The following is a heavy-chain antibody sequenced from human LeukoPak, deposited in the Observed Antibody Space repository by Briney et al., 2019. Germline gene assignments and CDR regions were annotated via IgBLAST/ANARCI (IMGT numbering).Heavy chain of an antibody. CDR2: IIPIFGTA. Sequence: SVKVSCKASGGTFSSYAISWVRQAPGQGLEWMGRIIPIFGTANYAQKFQGRVTITTDESTSTAYMELSSLRSEDTAVYYCARAGRDGYNRLLDYWGQGTLVTVSS. D-gene: IGHD5-24*01. CDR1: GGTFSSYA. V-gene: IGHV1-69*05. CDR3: ARAGRDGYNRLLDY. J-gene: IGHJ4*02.